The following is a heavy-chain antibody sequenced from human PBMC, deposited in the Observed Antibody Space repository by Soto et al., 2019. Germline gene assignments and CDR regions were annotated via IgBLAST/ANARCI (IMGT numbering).Heavy chain of an antibody. CDR1: GFTFSSYA. Sequence: PGGSLRLSCAASGFTFSSYAMHWVRQAPGKGLEWVAVISYDGSNKYYADSVKGRFTISRDNSKNTLYLQMNSLRAEDTAVYYCASTEYSYGYYYYYYGMDVWGQGTTVTVSS. V-gene: IGHV3-30-3*01. CDR3: ASTEYSYGYYYYYYGMDV. D-gene: IGHD5-18*01. J-gene: IGHJ6*02. CDR2: ISYDGSNK.